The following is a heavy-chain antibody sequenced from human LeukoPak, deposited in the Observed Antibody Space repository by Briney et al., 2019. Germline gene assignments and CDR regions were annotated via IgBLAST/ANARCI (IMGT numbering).Heavy chain of an antibody. CDR2: IKSKTDGGTT. V-gene: IGHV3-15*01. J-gene: IGHJ6*03. Sequence: PGGSLRLSCAASGFTFSNAWMSWVRQAPGKGLEWVGRIKSKTDGGTTDYAAPVKGRFTISRDDSKNTLYLQMNSLKTEDTAVYYCTTVRRDSSAWNYYYMDVWGKGTTVTVSS. CDR3: TTVRRDSSAWNYYYMDV. CDR1: GFTFSNAW. D-gene: IGHD6-19*01.